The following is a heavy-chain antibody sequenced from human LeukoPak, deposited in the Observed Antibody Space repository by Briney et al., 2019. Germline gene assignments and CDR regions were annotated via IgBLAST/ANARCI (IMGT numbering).Heavy chain of an antibody. D-gene: IGHD4-11*01. J-gene: IGHJ5*02. V-gene: IGHV4-59*08. CDR2: IYHSGST. CDR1: GASISSYY. CDR3: ARTTVTTFWFDP. Sequence: PSETLSLTCTVSGASISSYYWSWIRQSPGKGLEWIGSIYHSGSTYYNPSLKSRVTISVDTSKNQFSLKLSSVTAADTAVYYCARTTVTTFWFDPWGQGTLVTVSS.